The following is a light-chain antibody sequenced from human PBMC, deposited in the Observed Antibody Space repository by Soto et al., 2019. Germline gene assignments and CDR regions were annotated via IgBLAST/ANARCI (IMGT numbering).Light chain of an antibody. Sequence: EIVLTQSPGTLSLSPGERATLSCRASQSVSNGCLAWYQQKPGQAPRLLIYATSNRATGVPDRFSGSGSGTDFTLTISRLEPEDFAVYYCQDYGSSRTFGQGTKVEIK. CDR3: QDYGSSRT. J-gene: IGKJ1*01. CDR1: QSVSNGC. V-gene: IGKV3-20*01. CDR2: ATS.